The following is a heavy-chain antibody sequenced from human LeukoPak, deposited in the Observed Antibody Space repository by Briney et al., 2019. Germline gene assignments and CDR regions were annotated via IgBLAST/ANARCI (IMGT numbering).Heavy chain of an antibody. D-gene: IGHD4-17*01. CDR3: ERRRSTVTTVWGQNLSYSGFRY. CDR1: GGSIRSSSDY. Sequence: NPSETLSLTCTLSGGSIRSSSDYWGWIRQPAGKGLEWFWSFYYSQSTYYNPSLQSRVTMSLDTSKNQFALKLSSVTAADTAVYYCERRRSTVTTVWGQNLSYSGFRYWGQGTLVTVSS. CDR2: FYYSQST. J-gene: IGHJ4*01. V-gene: IGHV4-39*01.